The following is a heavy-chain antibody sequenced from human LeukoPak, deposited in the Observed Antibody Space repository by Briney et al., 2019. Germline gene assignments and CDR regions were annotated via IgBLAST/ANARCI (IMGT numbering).Heavy chain of an antibody. Sequence: GGSLGLSCAASGFTFSSYWMSWVRQAPGKGLEWVANIKQDGSEKYYVDSVKGRFTISRDNAKNSLYLQMNSLRAEDTAVYYCARDRVAYYYDSSGYYHFDYWGQGTLVTVSS. CDR3: ARDRVAYYYDSSGYYHFDY. D-gene: IGHD3-22*01. J-gene: IGHJ4*02. CDR1: GFTFSSYW. V-gene: IGHV3-7*01. CDR2: IKQDGSEK.